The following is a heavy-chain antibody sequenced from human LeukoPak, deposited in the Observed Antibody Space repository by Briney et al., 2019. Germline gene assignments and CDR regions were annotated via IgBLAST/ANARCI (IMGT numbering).Heavy chain of an antibody. CDR3: ARDLAWGAFDY. Sequence: GGSLRLSCAASGFAFRNYGMNWVRQAPGKGLEWLSGISPRGGGTYYADSVKGRFTISRDDSKNTLSLQMNSLTVEDTAVYYCARDLAWGAFDYWGQGTLVTVSS. CDR2: ISPRGGGT. J-gene: IGHJ4*02. D-gene: IGHD7-27*01. V-gene: IGHV3-23*01. CDR1: GFAFRNYG.